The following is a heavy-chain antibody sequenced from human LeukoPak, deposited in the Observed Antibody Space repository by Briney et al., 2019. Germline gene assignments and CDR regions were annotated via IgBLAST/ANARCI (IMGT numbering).Heavy chain of an antibody. CDR2: IYYSGST. V-gene: IGHV4-59*12. CDR3: AKEYSSGWYTNYYYYMDV. Sequence: SETLSLTCTVSGGSISSYYWSWIRQPPGKGLEWIGYIYYSGSTNYNPSLKSRVTISVDTSKSQFSLQLSSVTAADTAVYYCAKEYSSGWYTNYYYYMDVWGKGTTVTIAS. D-gene: IGHD6-19*01. J-gene: IGHJ6*03. CDR1: GGSISSYY.